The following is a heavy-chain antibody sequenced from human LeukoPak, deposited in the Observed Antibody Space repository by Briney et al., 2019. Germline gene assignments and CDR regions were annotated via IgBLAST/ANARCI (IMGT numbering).Heavy chain of an antibody. D-gene: IGHD3-10*01. CDR1: GFPFRNAW. V-gene: IGHV3-15*01. CDR3: STVSPYYGSGTTSPDS. J-gene: IGHJ4*02. CDR2: IKSKTDGGKT. Sequence: GGSLRLSCAASGFPFRNAWMSWVRQAPGKGLEWVGRIKSKTDGGKTDYAAPVQGRFSISRDDSENTLYLQMNGLNTEDTAVYYCSTVSPYYGSGTTSPDSWGQGTLVVVSS.